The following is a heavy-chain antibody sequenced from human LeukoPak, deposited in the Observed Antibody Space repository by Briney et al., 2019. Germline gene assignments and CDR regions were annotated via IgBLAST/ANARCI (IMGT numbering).Heavy chain of an antibody. CDR2: ISGSGAST. V-gene: IGHV3-23*01. D-gene: IGHD3-9*01. CDR1: GFTFSSYA. J-gene: IGHJ4*02. Sequence: GGSLRLSCAASGFTFSSYAMSWVRQAPGKGLQLVSAISGSGASTYYVDSVKGRFTISRDNSKNTLYLQMNSLRAEDTAVYYCARGGPVRYFDWLLLAGAIFDYWGQGTLVTVSS. CDR3: ARGGPVRYFDWLLLAGAIFDY.